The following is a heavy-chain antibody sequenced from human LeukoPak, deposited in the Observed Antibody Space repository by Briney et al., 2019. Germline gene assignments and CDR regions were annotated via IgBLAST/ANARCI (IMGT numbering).Heavy chain of an antibody. J-gene: IGHJ4*02. CDR3: AIRWDSSGWYYFDY. CDR2: ISGSGGST. Sequence: GGSLRLSCAASGFTFSSYAMSWVRQAPGKGLEWVSDISGSGGSTYYADSVKGRFTISRDNSKNTLYLQMNSLRAEDTAVYYCAIRWDSSGWYYFDYWGREPWSPSPQ. CDR1: GFTFSSYA. D-gene: IGHD6-19*01. V-gene: IGHV3-23*01.